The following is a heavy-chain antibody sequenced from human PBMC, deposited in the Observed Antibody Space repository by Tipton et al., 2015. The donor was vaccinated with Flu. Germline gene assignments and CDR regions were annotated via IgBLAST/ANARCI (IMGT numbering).Heavy chain of an antibody. D-gene: IGHD3-10*01. J-gene: IGHJ5*02. V-gene: IGHV4-34*01. CDR3: AGVAVWFGGPGWFDP. CDR2: INHSGST. CDR1: GGSFSGYY. Sequence: LRLSCAVYGGSFSGYYWSWIRQPPGKGLEWIGEINHSGSTNYNPSLKSRVTISVDTSKNQFSLKLGSVAAADTAVYYCAGVAVWFGGPGWFDPWGQGTLVTVSS.